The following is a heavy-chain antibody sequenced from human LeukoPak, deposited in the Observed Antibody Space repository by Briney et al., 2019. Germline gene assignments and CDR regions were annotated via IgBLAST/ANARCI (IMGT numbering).Heavy chain of an antibody. J-gene: IGHJ3*01. Sequence: SETLSLTCTVSRGSISGHYWSWIRQSPGKGLEWIGNIYYSGNTNYNPSLKSRVTISIDTSRIHFSLHLSSVTSADTAVYYCARTRYSGSHNSAFDLWGQGTVVTVSS. CDR1: RGSISGHY. D-gene: IGHD1-26*01. V-gene: IGHV4-59*08. CDR2: IYYSGNT. CDR3: ARTRYSGSHNSAFDL.